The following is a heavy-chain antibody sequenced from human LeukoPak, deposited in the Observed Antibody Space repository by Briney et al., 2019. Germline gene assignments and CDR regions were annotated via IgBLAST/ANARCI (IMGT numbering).Heavy chain of an antibody. V-gene: IGHV4-59*01. CDR3: ARDHTYYDILTGYSFGAFDI. CDR1: GGSISSYY. CDR2: IYYSGST. Sequence: SSETLSLTCTVSGGSISSYYWSWIRQPPGKGLEWIGYIYYSGSTNCNPSLKSRVTISVDTSKNQFSLKLSSVTAADTAVYYCARDHTYYDILTGYSFGAFDIWGQGTMVTVSS. D-gene: IGHD3-9*01. J-gene: IGHJ3*02.